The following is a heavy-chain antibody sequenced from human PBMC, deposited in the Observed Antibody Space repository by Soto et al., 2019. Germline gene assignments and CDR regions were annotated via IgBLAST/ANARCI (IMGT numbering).Heavy chain of an antibody. CDR2: TYYRSKWYN. J-gene: IGHJ6*02. CDR1: GDSVSSSSAA. Sequence: SQTLSLTCAIFGDSVSSSSAAWNWIRQSPSRGLEWLGRTYYRSKWYNDYAVSVKSRININPDTSKNQFSLQLNSVTPEDTAVYYCARVSAESPADYFHAMDVWGQGTTVPVSS. V-gene: IGHV6-1*01. D-gene: IGHD3-16*02. CDR3: ARVSAESPADYFHAMDV.